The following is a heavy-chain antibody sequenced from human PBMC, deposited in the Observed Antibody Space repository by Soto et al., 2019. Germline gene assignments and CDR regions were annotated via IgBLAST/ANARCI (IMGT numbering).Heavy chain of an antibody. V-gene: IGHV1-69*13. Sequence: ASVKVSCKASGGTFSSYAISWVRQAPGQGLEWMGGIIPIFGTANYAQKFQGRVTITADESTSTAYMELSSLRSEDTAVYYCARDRTDNYHYYRMDVWGQGTTVTVSS. CDR1: GGTFSSYA. CDR2: IIPIFGTA. CDR3: ARDRTDNYHYYRMDV. J-gene: IGHJ6*02.